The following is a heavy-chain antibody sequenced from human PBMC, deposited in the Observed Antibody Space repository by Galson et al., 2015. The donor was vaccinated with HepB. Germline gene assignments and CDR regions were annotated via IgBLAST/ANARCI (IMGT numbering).Heavy chain of an antibody. CDR1: GYTFTSYD. J-gene: IGHJ4*02. Sequence: SVKVSCKASGYTFTSYDINWVRQATGQGLEWMGRIIPILGIANYAQKFQGRVTITADKSTSTAYMELSSLRSEDTAVYYCARLGSLFADDYGSLFDYWGQGTLVTVSS. V-gene: IGHV1-69*04. D-gene: IGHD4-17*01. CDR3: ARLGSLFADDYGSLFDY. CDR2: IIPILGIA.